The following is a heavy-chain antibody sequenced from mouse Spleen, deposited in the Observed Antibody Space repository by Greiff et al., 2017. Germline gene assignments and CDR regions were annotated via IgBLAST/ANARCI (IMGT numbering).Heavy chain of an antibody. Sequence: EVHLVESGPELVKPGDSVKISCKASGYSFTGYFMNWVMQSHGKSLEWIGRINPYNGDTFYNQKFKGKATLTVDKSSSTAHMELRSLTSEDSAVYYCAREIHHYYGSSPHAMDYWGQGTSVTVSS. D-gene: IGHD1-1*01. CDR3: AREIHHYYGSSPHAMDY. CDR2: INPYNGDT. V-gene: IGHV1-20*01. CDR1: GYSFTGYF. J-gene: IGHJ4*01.